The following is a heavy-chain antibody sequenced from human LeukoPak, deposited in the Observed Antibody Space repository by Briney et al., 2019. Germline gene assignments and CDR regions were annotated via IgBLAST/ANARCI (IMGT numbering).Heavy chain of an antibody. CDR3: AKTPYSSSWYGRRGKGYYYGMDV. V-gene: IGHV3-23*01. J-gene: IGHJ6*02. CDR1: GFTFSSYA. Sequence: PGGSLRLSCAASGFTFSSYAMSWARQAPGKGLEWVSAISGSGGSTYYADSVKGRFTISRDNSKNTLYLQMNSLRAEDTAVYYCAKTPYSSSWYGRRGKGYYYGMDVWGQGTTVTVSS. CDR2: ISGSGGST. D-gene: IGHD6-13*01.